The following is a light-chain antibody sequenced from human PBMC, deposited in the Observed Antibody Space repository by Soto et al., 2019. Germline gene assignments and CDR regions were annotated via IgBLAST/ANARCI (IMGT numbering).Light chain of an antibody. CDR3: CSYAAISVV. CDR2: DVS. V-gene: IGLV2-11*01. J-gene: IGLJ2*01. Sequence: QSALTQPRSVSGSPGQSVTISCTGTSSDIGGYKYVSWYQHHPGKAPKLLIYDVSERPAGVPDRFSGSKSGNTASLTISGLQAEDEAYYYCCSYAAISVVFGGGTKVTVL. CDR1: SSDIGGYKY.